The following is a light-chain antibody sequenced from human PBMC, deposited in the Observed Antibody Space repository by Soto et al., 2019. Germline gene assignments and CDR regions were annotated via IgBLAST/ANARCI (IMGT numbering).Light chain of an antibody. Sequence: QSALTQPASVSGSPGQSITISCTGTSSDVGGYNFVSWYQQHPGKVPKVMIYDVSKRPSGVSNRFSGSKSGNTASLTISGLQVEDEDDYYCSSYRSGSSRVVFGGGTKVTVL. J-gene: IGLJ2*01. CDR1: SSDVGGYNF. CDR3: SSYRSGSSRVV. CDR2: DVS. V-gene: IGLV2-14*03.